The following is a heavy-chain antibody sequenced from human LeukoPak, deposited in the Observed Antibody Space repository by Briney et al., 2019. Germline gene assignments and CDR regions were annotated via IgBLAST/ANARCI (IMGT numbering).Heavy chain of an antibody. CDR3: ARGTIMITFGGVIASWYFDY. CDR2: IDSNSRTI. Sequence: GGSLRLSCAASGFTFSSYAMSWVRQAPGKGLEWISYIDSNSRTIHYADSVRGRFTISRDNAKNSLFLQMNSLRAEDTAVYYCARGTIMITFGGVIASWYFDYWGQGTLVTVSS. J-gene: IGHJ4*02. CDR1: GFTFSSYA. V-gene: IGHV3-48*04. D-gene: IGHD3-16*02.